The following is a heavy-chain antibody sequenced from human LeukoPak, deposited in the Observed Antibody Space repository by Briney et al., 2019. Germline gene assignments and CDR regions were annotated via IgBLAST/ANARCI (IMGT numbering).Heavy chain of an antibody. CDR1: GGSISSGSYY. CDR3: ARAVCTNGVCYKVDY. V-gene: IGHV4-61*02. D-gene: IGHD2-8*01. Sequence: PSETLSLTCTVSGGSISSGSYYWSWIRQPAGKELEWIGRIYTSGSTNYNPSLKSRVTISVDTSKNQFSLKLSSVTAADTAVYYCARAVCTNGVCYKVDYWGQGTLVTVSS. CDR2: IYTSGST. J-gene: IGHJ4*02.